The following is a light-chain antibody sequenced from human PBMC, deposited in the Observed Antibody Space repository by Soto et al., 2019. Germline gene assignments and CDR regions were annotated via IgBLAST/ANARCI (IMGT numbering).Light chain of an antibody. CDR1: QNVLYNSNNKNY. CDR2: WAS. CDR3: QQYYSTAPT. V-gene: IGKV4-1*01. J-gene: IGKJ1*01. Sequence: DIVMTQSPDSLAVSLGERATINCKSSQNVLYNSNNKNYLTWYQQKPGQPPKMLIYWASTRESGVPDRFSGSGSGTDFTLTISALQAEDVAVYYCQQYYSTAPTFGQGNKVEIK.